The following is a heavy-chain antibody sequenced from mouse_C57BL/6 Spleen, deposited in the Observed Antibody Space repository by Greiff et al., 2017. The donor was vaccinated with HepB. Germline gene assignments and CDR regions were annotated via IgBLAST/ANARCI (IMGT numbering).Heavy chain of an antibody. D-gene: IGHD1-1*01. J-gene: IGHJ1*03. V-gene: IGHV1-64*01. Sequence: QVQLQQPGAELVKPGASVKLSCKASGYTFTSYWMHWVKQRPGQGLEWIGMIHPNSGSTNYNEKFKSKATLTVDKSSSTAYMQLSSLTSEDSAVYYCASVPYGSSRSYWYFDVWGTGTTVTVSS. CDR2: IHPNSGST. CDR1: GYTFTSYW. CDR3: ASVPYGSSRSYWYFDV.